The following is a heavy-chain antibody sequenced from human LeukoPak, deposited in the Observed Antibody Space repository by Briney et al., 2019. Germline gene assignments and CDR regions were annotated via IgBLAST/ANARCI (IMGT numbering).Heavy chain of an antibody. J-gene: IGHJ5*02. CDR3: ATATQARDGQWLNWFDP. Sequence: ASVKVSCKVSGYTLTQLSMNWVRQAPGKGLEGMGGFDPEDGETIYAQKFQGRVTMTEDTSTDTAYMELSSLRSEDTAVYYCATATQARDGQWLNWFDPWGQGTLVTVSS. CDR1: GYTLTQLS. D-gene: IGHD6-19*01. CDR2: FDPEDGET. V-gene: IGHV1-24*01.